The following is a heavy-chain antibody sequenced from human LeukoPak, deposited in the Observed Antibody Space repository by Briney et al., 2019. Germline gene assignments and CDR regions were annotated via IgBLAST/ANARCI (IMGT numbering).Heavy chain of an antibody. J-gene: IGHJ1*01. D-gene: IGHD1-26*01. CDR2: IFPGDSTT. V-gene: IGHV5-51*01. Sequence: GESLKISCKGSGYSFTSQWIGWVRQLPGKGLERMGIIFPGDSTTKYSPSLQGHVTISVDKSINTAYLQWSSLQASDTAMYYCARPQWGASEFWGQGTLVTVSS. CDR3: ARPQWGASEF. CDR1: GYSFTSQW.